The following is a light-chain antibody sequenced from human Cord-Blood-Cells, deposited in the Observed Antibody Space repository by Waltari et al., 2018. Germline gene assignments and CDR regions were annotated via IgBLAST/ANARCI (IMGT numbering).Light chain of an antibody. CDR3: QQYNSYWT. Sequence: DIQMTQSPSTLSASVGDRVTITCRASQSISSWLAWYQQKPGKAPKLLIYDASSLESGAPSRFSGSGSVTEFTLTISSLQPDDFATYYCQQYNSYWTFGQGTKVEIK. CDR1: QSISSW. J-gene: IGKJ1*01. CDR2: DAS. V-gene: IGKV1-5*01.